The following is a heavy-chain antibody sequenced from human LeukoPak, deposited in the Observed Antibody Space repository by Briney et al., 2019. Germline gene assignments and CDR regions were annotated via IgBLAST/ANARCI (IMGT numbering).Heavy chain of an antibody. CDR1: AFTFSSYA. CDR3: ATLNTPFDY. CDR2: ISSSGGNT. Sequence: GGSLRLSCAASAFTFSSYAMSWIHQAPGKGLEWVSSISSSGGNTYYAGSVRGRFTISRDNSKNTLYLQMNSLRAEDTAVYFCATLNTPFDYWGRGILVTVSP. J-gene: IGHJ4*02. V-gene: IGHV3-23*01. D-gene: IGHD2-15*01.